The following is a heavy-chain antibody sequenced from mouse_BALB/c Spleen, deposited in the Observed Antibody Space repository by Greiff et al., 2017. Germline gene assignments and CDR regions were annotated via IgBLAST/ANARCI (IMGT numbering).Heavy chain of an antibody. Sequence: EVQVVESGGGLVQPGGSRKLSCAASGFTFSSFGMHWVRQAPEKGLEWVAYISSGSSTIYYADTVKGRFTISRDNPKNTLFLQMTSLRSEDTAMYYCARRNGNFYAMDYWGQGTSVTVSS. CDR3: ARRNGNFYAMDY. CDR1: GFTFSSFG. CDR2: ISSGSSTI. J-gene: IGHJ4*01. V-gene: IGHV5-17*02. D-gene: IGHD2-1*01.